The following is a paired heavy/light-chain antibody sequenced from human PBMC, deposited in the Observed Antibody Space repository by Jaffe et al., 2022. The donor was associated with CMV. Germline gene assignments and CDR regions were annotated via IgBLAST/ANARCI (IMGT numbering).Light chain of an antibody. CDR2: AAS. Sequence: AIQMTQSPSSLSASVGDRVTITCRASQGIRNDLGWYQQKPGKAPKLLIYAASSLQSGVPSRFSGSGSGTDFTLTISSLQPEDFATYYCLQDYNYPFTFGPGTKVDIK. V-gene: IGKV1-6*01. CDR3: LQDYNYPFT. J-gene: IGKJ3*01. CDR1: QGIRND.
Heavy chain of an antibody. CDR2: IKQDGSEK. D-gene: IGHD2-2*01. J-gene: IGHJ6*03. CDR3: AREGFYQLVSLYYYYMDV. Sequence: EVQLVESGGGLVQPGGSLRLSCAASGFTFSSYWMSWVRQAPGKGLEWVANIKQDGSEKYYVDSVKGRFTISRDNAKNSLYLQMNSLRAEDTAVYYCAREGFYQLVSLYYYYMDVWGKGTTVTVSS. CDR1: GFTFSSYW. V-gene: IGHV3-7*03.